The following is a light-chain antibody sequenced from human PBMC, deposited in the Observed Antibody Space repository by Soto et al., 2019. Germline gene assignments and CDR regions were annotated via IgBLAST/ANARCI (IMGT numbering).Light chain of an antibody. CDR2: EVT. J-gene: IGLJ1*01. V-gene: IGLV2-14*01. Sequence: QSALTQPASVSGSPGQSITISCTGTSSDVGGYNFVSWYQHYPGKAPKLMIYEVTDRPSGVSNRFSVSKSGNTASLTISGLQAEDEADYYCGSWDSSLSAYVFGTGTKVTVL. CDR1: SSDVGGYNF. CDR3: GSWDSSLSAYV.